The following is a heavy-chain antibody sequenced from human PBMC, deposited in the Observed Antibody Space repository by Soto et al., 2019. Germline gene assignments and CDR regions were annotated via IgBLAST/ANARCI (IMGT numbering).Heavy chain of an antibody. CDR3: AKGSTIIAARRGWFDP. J-gene: IGHJ5*02. D-gene: IGHD6-6*01. Sequence: QVQLVQSGAEVKKPGSSVKVSCKASGGTFSSYAISWVRQAPGQGLEWMGGIIPIFGTANYAQKFQGRVTITADESTSTAYMELSSLRAEDTDVYYCAKGSTIIAARRGWFDPWGQGTLVTGSS. CDR2: IIPIFGTA. CDR1: GGTFSSYA. V-gene: IGHV1-69*01.